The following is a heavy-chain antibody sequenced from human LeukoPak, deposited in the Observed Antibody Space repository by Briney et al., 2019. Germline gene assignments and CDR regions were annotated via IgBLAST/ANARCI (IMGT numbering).Heavy chain of an antibody. CDR2: VSGSGVGT. D-gene: IGHD3-9*01. J-gene: IGHJ6*03. Sequence: GSLRLSCAASGFTFSSYAMSWVRQAPGKGLEWVAYVSGSGVGTYYADSVKGRFTISRDNSKSTLYLQMNSLRAEDTALYYCAREGHYDILTGYSPVEYYFYYMDVWGKGTTVTVSS. CDR1: GFTFSSYA. CDR3: AREGHYDILTGYSPVEYYFYYMDV. V-gene: IGHV3-23*01.